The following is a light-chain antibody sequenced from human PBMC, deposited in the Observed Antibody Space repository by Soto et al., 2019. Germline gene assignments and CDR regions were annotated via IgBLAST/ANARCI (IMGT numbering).Light chain of an antibody. J-gene: IGKJ2*01. Sequence: DIQLTQSPSFLSASVGDRVTITCRASQGISSYLAWYQQKPGKAPKLLIYAASTLQSGVPSRFSGSGSGTEFTLTISSLQPEDCATYSCQQLNSYPYTFGQGTKLEIK. V-gene: IGKV1-9*01. CDR2: AAS. CDR3: QQLNSYPYT. CDR1: QGISSY.